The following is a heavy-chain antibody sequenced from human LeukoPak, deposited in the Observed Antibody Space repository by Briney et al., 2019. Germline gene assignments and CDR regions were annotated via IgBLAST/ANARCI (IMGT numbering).Heavy chain of an antibody. J-gene: IGHJ6*02. D-gene: IGHD3-10*01. CDR3: AKDIHGSGSYIFYGMDV. CDR2: ISYDGSNK. CDR1: GFTFSSYG. Sequence: GGSLRLSCAASGFTFSSYGMHWVRQAPGKGLEWVAVISYDGSNKYYADSVKGRFTISRDNSKNTLYLQMNSLRAEDTAVYYCAKDIHGSGSYIFYGMDVWGQGTTVTVSS. V-gene: IGHV3-30*18.